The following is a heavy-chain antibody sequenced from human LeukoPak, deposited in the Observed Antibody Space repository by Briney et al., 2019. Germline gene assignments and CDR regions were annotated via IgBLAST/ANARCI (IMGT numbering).Heavy chain of an antibody. V-gene: IGHV3-23*01. CDR3: AKGSASGRPYYFDY. CDR1: GSTFDNYA. Sequence: QPGGSLRLSCEASGSTFDNYAMSWVRQAPGKGLEWVSTIGISAGSTYYADAVKGRFTISRDNPKKTVILQMNRLRVEDTAVYYCAKGSASGRPYYFDYWGQGILVTVSS. J-gene: IGHJ4*02. CDR2: IGISAGST. D-gene: IGHD2-15*01.